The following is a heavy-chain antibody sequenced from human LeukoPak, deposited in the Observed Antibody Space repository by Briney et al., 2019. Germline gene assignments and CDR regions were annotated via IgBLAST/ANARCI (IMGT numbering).Heavy chain of an antibody. Sequence: ASVKVSCKVSRYTLTELSMHWVRQAPGKGLEWMGGFDPEGGETIYAQKFQGRVTMTEDTSTDTAYMELSSLRSEDTAVYYCATRWGAAAGGRGIDYWGQGTLVTVSS. CDR2: FDPEGGET. V-gene: IGHV1-24*01. CDR3: ATRWGAAAGGRGIDY. J-gene: IGHJ4*02. D-gene: IGHD6-13*01. CDR1: RYTLTELS.